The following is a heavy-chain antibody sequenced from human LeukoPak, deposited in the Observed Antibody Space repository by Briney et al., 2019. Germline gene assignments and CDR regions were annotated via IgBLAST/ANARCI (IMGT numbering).Heavy chain of an antibody. V-gene: IGHV4-34*01. D-gene: IGHD6-19*01. CDR2: INHSGST. J-gene: IGHJ4*02. Sequence: SETLSLTCAVYGGSFSGYYWSWMRQPPGKGLEWIGEINHSGSTNYNPSLMSRVTISVDTSKNQFSLKLSSVTAADTAVYYCAVAGTNLSTDYWGQGTLVTVSS. CDR1: GGSFSGYY. CDR3: AVAGTNLSTDY.